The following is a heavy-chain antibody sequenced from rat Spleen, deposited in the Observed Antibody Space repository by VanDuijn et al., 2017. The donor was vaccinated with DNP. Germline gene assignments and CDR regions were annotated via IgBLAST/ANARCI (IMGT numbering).Heavy chain of an antibody. CDR2: ITTAGGNT. CDR3: AREGDYYDGSFVDALDA. Sequence: EVLLVESGGGLVQPGRSMRLSCAASGFTFSNYFMAWVRQAPTKGLEWVASITTAGGNTYYRDSVKGRFTISRDNAENTLYLQMNSLRSEDSPTYYCAREGDYYDGSFVDALDAWGQGTSVTVSS. V-gene: IGHV5-25*01. J-gene: IGHJ4*01. CDR1: GFTFSNYF. D-gene: IGHD1-12*02.